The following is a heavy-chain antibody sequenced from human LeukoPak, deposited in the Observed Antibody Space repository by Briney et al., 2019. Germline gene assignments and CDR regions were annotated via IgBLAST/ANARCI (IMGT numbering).Heavy chain of an antibody. Sequence: GGSLRLSCAASGLTVSTSYMSWVRQAPGKGLEWVAVIHRSGNTYYADSVKGRFTISRDNSKNTLLLQMNGLRVEDTAIYYCARDGPVVRATLFDFWGQGTLVTVSS. J-gene: IGHJ4*02. V-gene: IGHV3-66*01. CDR3: ARDGPVVRATLFDF. D-gene: IGHD1-26*01. CDR1: GLTVSTSY. CDR2: IHRSGNT.